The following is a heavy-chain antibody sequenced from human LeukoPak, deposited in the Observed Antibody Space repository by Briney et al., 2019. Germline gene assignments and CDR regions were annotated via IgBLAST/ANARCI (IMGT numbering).Heavy chain of an antibody. D-gene: IGHD5-24*01. V-gene: IGHV4-59*12. Sequence: SETLSLTCTVSGGSISSYYWSWIRQPPGKGLEWIGYIYYSGSTNYNPSLKSRVTISVDTSKNQFSLKLSSVTAADTAVYYCARRVGYNFRIGYWGQGTLVTVSS. CDR1: GGSISSYY. CDR2: IYYSGST. CDR3: ARRVGYNFRIGY. J-gene: IGHJ4*02.